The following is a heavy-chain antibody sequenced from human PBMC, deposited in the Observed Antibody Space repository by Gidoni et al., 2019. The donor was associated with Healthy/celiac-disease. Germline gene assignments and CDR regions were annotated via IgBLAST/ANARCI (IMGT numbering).Heavy chain of an antibody. CDR1: GFPFRSYA. V-gene: IGHV3-23*01. Sequence: EVQLFESSGGLVQPGGSLRLSSAPSGFPFRSYAMSWVRQDPGKGREWVSAISGSGGSTYYADSVKGRLTSSRDNSKNTLYLQRNSLRAEDTAVYYCAKEGGYSGYEQNDYWGQGTLVTVSS. CDR2: ISGSGGST. CDR3: AKEGGYSGYEQNDY. J-gene: IGHJ4*02. D-gene: IGHD5-12*01.